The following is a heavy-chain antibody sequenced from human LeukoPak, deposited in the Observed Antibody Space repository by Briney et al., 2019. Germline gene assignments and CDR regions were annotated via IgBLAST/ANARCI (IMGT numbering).Heavy chain of an antibody. V-gene: IGHV4-4*02. D-gene: IGHD6-13*01. CDR3: AREEYSSDWYGHDS. CDR1: GVSISSSSW. CDR2: ISHRGNT. Sequence: PSGTLSLTCAVSGVSISSSSWWTWVRQPPGKGLEWIGEISHRGNTNYNSSLERRVTLSVDTSKNQFSLRLTSVTAADTAFYYCAREEYSSDWYGHDSWGQGTLVTVSS. J-gene: IGHJ4*02.